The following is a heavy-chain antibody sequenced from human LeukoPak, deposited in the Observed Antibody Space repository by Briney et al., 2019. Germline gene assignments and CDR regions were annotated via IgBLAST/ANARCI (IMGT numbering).Heavy chain of an antibody. CDR1: GYTFTSYD. CDR2: MNPNSGNT. CDR3: ARGGIYYDSSGYYPHWFDP. V-gene: IGHV1-8*01. J-gene: IGHJ5*02. Sequence: GASVKVSCKASGYTFTSYDINCVRQATGQGLEWMGWMNPNSGNTAYAQKFQGRVTMTRNTSISTAYMELSSLRSEDTAVYYCARGGIYYDSSGYYPHWFDPWGQGTLVTVSS. D-gene: IGHD3-22*01.